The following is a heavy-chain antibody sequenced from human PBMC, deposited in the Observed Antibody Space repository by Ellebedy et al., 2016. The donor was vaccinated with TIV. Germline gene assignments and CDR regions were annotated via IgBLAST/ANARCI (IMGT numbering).Heavy chain of an antibody. D-gene: IGHD5-18*01. J-gene: IGHJ4*02. CDR1: GGSISSYY. CDR3: AGIKRGNSYGYLDY. CDR2: IYYSGST. V-gene: IGHV4-59*01. Sequence: MPSETLSLTCTVSGGSISSYYWSWIRQPPGKGLEWIGYIYYSGSTNYNPSLKSRVTISVDTSKNQFPLKLSSVTAADTAVYYCAGIKRGNSYGYLDYWGQGTLVTVSS.